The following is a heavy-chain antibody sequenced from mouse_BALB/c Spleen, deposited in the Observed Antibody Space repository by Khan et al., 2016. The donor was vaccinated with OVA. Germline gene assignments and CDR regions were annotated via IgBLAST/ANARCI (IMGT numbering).Heavy chain of an antibody. J-gene: IGHJ3*01. V-gene: IGHV1S81*02. CDR1: GYTFTSYY. CDR3: TRSGYGSFAY. Sequence: QVQLKQSEAELVKPGASVRLSCKASGYTFTSYYLYWVKQRPGQGLEWIGDINPSSGGTTFNEKFKSKATLTVDKSSSTAYIQLNSLTSEDSAVYYCTRSGYGSFAYWGQGTLVTVSA. CDR2: INPSSGGT. D-gene: IGHD2-2*01.